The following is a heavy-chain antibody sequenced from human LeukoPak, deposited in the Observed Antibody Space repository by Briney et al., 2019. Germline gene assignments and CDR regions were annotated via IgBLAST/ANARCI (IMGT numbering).Heavy chain of an antibody. Sequence: SETLSLTCTVSGGSISSYYWSWIRQPPGKGLEWIGYIYYSGSTNYNPSLKSRVTISVDTSKNQFSLKLSSVTAADTAVYYCARDRGDGYNTIDYWGQGLLVTVSS. CDR1: GGSISSYY. CDR2: IYYSGST. J-gene: IGHJ4*02. V-gene: IGHV4-59*01. D-gene: IGHD5-24*01. CDR3: ARDRGDGYNTIDY.